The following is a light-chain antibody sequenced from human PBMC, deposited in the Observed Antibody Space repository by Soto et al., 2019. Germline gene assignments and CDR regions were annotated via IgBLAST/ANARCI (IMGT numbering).Light chain of an antibody. CDR3: QQYNSYPGT. V-gene: IGKV1-5*01. CDR1: QTIDSW. CDR2: DAT. Sequence: DIQMTQSPSILSASVGDSVTITCRASQTIDSWVAWYQQKPGKAPKLLIYDATSLESGVSSRFSGSGYGTDFTLTINNLQPDDFATYYCQQYNSYPGTFGQGTKVDI. J-gene: IGKJ1*01.